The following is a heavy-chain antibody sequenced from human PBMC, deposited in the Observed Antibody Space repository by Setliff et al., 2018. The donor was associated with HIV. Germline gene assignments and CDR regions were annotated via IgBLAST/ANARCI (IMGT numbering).Heavy chain of an antibody. D-gene: IGHD5-12*01. CDR1: GFTFGDYT. CDR2: ISWGGSST. V-gene: IGHV3-43*01. CDR3: AKDGWGYDYVGAYYFDY. J-gene: IGHJ4*02. Sequence: GGSLRLSCGASGFTFGDYTMHWVRQVPGKGLEWLSLISWGGSSTYYADSVKGRFTISRDNSKNSLYLQMNSLTTADTGLYYCAKDGWGYDYVGAYYFDYWAREPRSPSPQ.